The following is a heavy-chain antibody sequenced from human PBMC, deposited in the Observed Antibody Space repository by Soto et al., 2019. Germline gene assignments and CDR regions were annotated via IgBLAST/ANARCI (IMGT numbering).Heavy chain of an antibody. Sequence: GGSLRLSCAASGFTFSSYGMHWVRQAPGKGLEWVAVISYDGSNKYYADSVKGRFTISRDNSKNTLYLQMNSLRAEDTAVYYCANPPDQWELGDYFDYWGQGTLVTVSS. D-gene: IGHD1-26*01. V-gene: IGHV3-30*18. CDR3: ANPPDQWELGDYFDY. J-gene: IGHJ4*02. CDR1: GFTFSSYG. CDR2: ISYDGSNK.